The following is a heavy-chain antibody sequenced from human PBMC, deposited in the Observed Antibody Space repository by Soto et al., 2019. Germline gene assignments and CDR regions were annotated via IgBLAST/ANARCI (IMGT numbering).Heavy chain of an antibody. CDR3: AKVSIEYSSSVDR. D-gene: IGHD5-12*01. CDR1: GFSFNSYA. Sequence: EVQLLESGGGLVQPGGSLRLACAASGFSFNSYAMVLVRQAPGKGLEWVSVISARGGSSYFADSVKGRFHISSDKSQHVLSLEMNYMRAEDTAADFCAKVSIEYSSSVDRWGQGTLVLVSS. V-gene: IGHV3-23*01. J-gene: IGHJ5*02. CDR2: ISARGGSS.